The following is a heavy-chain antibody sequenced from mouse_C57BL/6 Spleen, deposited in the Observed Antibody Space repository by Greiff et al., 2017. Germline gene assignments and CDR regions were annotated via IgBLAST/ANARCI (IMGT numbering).Heavy chain of an antibody. J-gene: IGHJ2*01. CDR3: ARGEWLRRNYFDY. V-gene: IGHV1-26*01. CDR1: GYTFTDYY. D-gene: IGHD2-2*01. Sequence: VQLQQSGPELVKPGASVKISCKASGYTFTDYYMNWVKQSHGKSLEWIGDINPNNGGTSYNQKFKGKATLTVDKSSSTAYMELRSLTSEDSAVYYCARGEWLRRNYFDYWGQGTTLPVSS. CDR2: INPNNGGT.